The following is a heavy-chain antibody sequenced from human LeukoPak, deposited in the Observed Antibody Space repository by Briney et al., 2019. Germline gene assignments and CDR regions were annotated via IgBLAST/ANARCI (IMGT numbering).Heavy chain of an antibody. V-gene: IGHV3-23*01. D-gene: IGHD1-26*01. CDR2: ISGSGGST. J-gene: IGHJ4*02. CDR3: AKDAVPKWEQTPFDY. Sequence: TGGSLRLSCAASGFTFSSYAMSWVRQAPGKGLEWVSAISGSGGSTYYADSVKGRFTISRDNSKNTLYLQMNSLRAKDTAVYYCAKDAVPKWEQTPFDYWGQGTLVTVSS. CDR1: GFTFSSYA.